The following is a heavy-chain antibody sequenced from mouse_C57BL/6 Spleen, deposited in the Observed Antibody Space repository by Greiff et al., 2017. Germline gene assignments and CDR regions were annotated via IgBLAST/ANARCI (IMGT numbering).Heavy chain of an antibody. CDR2: INSGSSTI. J-gene: IGHJ3*01. Sequence: EVQRVESGGGLVKPGGSLKLSCAASGFTFSDYGMHWVRQAPGQGLEWVAYINSGSSTIYYADTVKGRITISRDNAKNTMCLQMTSLRSEDTAMYYCATTYDGYSEGVADGGQGTRVTVAA. V-gene: IGHV5-17*01. CDR1: GFTFSDYG. CDR3: ATTYDGYSEGVAD. D-gene: IGHD2-3*01.